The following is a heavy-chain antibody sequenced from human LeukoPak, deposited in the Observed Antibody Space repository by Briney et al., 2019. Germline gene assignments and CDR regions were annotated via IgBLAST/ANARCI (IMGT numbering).Heavy chain of an antibody. CDR3: AKGVTLFGVVIMGYFDY. Sequence: SGGSLSLSCAASGFAFRSYGTHWVRQAPREGLEWVAFIRYEGSNKYYADSVKGRLTISRDNSRNTPYLQMNILRTQERAWYYCAKGVTLFGVVIMGYFDYWGQGPRVTVSS. J-gene: IGHJ4*02. CDR2: IRYEGSNK. V-gene: IGHV3-30*02. D-gene: IGHD3-3*01. CDR1: GFAFRSYG.